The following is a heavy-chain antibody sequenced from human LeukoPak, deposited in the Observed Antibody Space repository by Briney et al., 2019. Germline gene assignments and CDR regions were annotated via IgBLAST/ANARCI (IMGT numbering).Heavy chain of an antibody. D-gene: IGHD3-3*01. V-gene: IGHV1-69*13. CDR1: GGTFSSYA. CDR2: IIPIFGTA. CDR3: ARTPRGDYDFWSGYYQNYYYYYMDV. Sequence: VASVKVSCKASGGTFSSYAISWVRQAPGQGLAWMGGIIPIFGTANYAQKFHCRVTITADESTSTAYMELSSLRSEDTAVYYCARTPRGDYDFWSGYYQNYYYYYMDVWGKGTTVTVSS. J-gene: IGHJ6*03.